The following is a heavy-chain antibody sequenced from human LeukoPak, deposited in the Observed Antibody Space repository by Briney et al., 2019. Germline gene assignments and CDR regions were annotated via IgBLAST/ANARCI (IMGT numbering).Heavy chain of an antibody. CDR1: GFTFSSYD. CDR3: ASARDPGRFLEWLPLDY. V-gene: IGHV3-13*01. Sequence: PGGSLRLSCAASGFTFSSYDMHWVRQATGKGLEWVSAIGTAGDTYYPGSVKGRFTISRENAKNSLYLQMNSLRAGDTAVYYCASARDPGRFLEWLPLDYWGQGTLVTVSS. D-gene: IGHD3-3*01. J-gene: IGHJ4*02. CDR2: IGTAGDT.